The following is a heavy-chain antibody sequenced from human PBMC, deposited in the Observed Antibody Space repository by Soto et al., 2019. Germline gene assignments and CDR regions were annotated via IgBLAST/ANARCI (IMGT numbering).Heavy chain of an antibody. CDR2: TSYDGSNK. D-gene: IGHD2-8*02. Sequence: QVQLVESGGGVVQPGRSLRLSCVASGFSFSNYGMHWVRQAPGKGLEWVAVTSYDGSNKYYADSVKGRFTISRDNAKNTLDLQLNSLRPEDTAVYYCAKLLGSVASQVDVWCQATTVTVSS. J-gene: IGHJ6*02. V-gene: IGHV3-30*18. CDR1: GFSFSNYG. CDR3: AKLLGSVASQVDV.